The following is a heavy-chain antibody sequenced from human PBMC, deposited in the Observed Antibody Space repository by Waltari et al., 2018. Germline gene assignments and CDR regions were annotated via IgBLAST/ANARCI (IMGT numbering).Heavy chain of an antibody. CDR1: GFKFSSYS. J-gene: IGHJ4*02. CDR2: ISSGGTYI. Sequence: DVPLVESGGGLVKPGGSLRLSSAASGFKFSSYSMHWVRQAPGKGLEWVASISSGGTYIYYTYSVKGRFTISRGSVTDSLYLQMNSLRVEDTATYFCVRSTSWRYYFDTWGQGTLVAVSS. D-gene: IGHD6-13*01. CDR3: VRSTSWRYYFDT. V-gene: IGHV3-21*01.